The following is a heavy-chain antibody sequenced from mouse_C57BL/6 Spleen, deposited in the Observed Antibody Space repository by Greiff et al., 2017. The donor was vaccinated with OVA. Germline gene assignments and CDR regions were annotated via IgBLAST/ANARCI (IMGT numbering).Heavy chain of an antibody. CDR2: IYPRSGNT. J-gene: IGHJ4*01. CDR1: GYTFTSYG. D-gene: IGHD2-3*01. Sequence: QVQLQQSGAELARPGASVKLSCKASGYTFTSYGISWVKQRTGQGLEWIGEIYPRSGNTYYNEKFKGKATLTADKSSSTAYMELRSLTSEDSAVYFCARRMVTDYAMDYWGQGTSVTVSS. CDR3: ARRMVTDYAMDY. V-gene: IGHV1-81*01.